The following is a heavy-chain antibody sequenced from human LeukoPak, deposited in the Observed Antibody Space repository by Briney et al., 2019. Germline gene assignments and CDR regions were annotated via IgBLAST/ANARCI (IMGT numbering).Heavy chain of an antibody. D-gene: IGHD3-10*01. CDR3: TGSFGELTFFDY. CDR1: GFIFSSYG. Sequence: GGSLRLSCAASGFIFSSYGMSWVRQAPGKGLEWVGFIRSKAYGGTTEYAASVKGRFTISRDDSKSIAYLQMNSLKIEDTAVYYCTGSFGELTFFDYWGQGTLVTVSS. V-gene: IGHV3-49*04. J-gene: IGHJ4*02. CDR2: IRSKAYGGTT.